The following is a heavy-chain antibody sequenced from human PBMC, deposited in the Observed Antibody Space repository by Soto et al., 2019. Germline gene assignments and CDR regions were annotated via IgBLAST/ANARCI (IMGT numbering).Heavy chain of an antibody. CDR2: ISSSSSTI. CDR1: GFTFSSYS. V-gene: IGHV3-48*02. D-gene: IGHD3-3*01. CDR3: ARESRFLEGLPLNWFAP. Sequence: GSLRLSCAASGFTFSSYSMNWVRQAPGKGLEWVSYISSSSSTIYYADSVEGRFTISRDNAKNSLYLQMNSLRDEDTAGYYWARESRFLEGLPLNWFAPWGQGTLVTVSS. J-gene: IGHJ5*02.